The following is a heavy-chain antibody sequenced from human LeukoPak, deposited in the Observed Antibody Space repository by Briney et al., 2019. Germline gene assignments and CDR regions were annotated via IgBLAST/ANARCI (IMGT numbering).Heavy chain of an antibody. CDR2: INHSGST. V-gene: IGHV4-34*01. Sequence: PSETLSLTCAVYGGSFSGYYWSWIRQPPGKGLEWIGEINHSGSTNYNPSLKSRVTISVDTSKNQFSLKLSSVTAADTAVYYCARGNGVVVPAARGYYHYMDVWGKGTTVTVSS. CDR3: ARGNGVVVPAARGYYHYMDV. J-gene: IGHJ6*03. CDR1: GGSFSGYY. D-gene: IGHD2-2*01.